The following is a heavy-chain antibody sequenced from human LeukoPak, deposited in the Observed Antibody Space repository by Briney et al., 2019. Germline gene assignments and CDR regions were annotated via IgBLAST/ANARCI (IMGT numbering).Heavy chain of an antibody. CDR3: ARDLSEPHLYSSGWSLDV. J-gene: IGHJ6*02. CDR2: ISSRSSSI. Sequence: GGSLRLSCAASGFTFSSYSMNWVRQAPGKGLEWASYISSRSSSIYYADSVKGRFTISRDNAKNSLYLQMNSLRAEDTAVYYCARDLSEPHLYSSGWSLDVWGQGTTVTVSS. D-gene: IGHD6-19*01. V-gene: IGHV3-48*04. CDR1: GFTFSSYS.